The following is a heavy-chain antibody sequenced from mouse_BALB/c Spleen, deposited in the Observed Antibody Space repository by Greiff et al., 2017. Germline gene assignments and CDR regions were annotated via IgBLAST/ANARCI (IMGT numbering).Heavy chain of an antibody. V-gene: IGHV5-9*03. CDR2: ISSGGGNT. D-gene: IGHD3-3*01. Sequence: EVQLVESGGGLVKPGGSLKLSCAASGFTFSSYTMSWVRQTPEKRLEWVATISSGGGNTYYPDSVKGRFTISRDNAKNNLYLQMSSLRSEDTALYYCARSGRGYAMDYWGQGTSVTVSS. J-gene: IGHJ4*01. CDR1: GFTFSSYT. CDR3: ARSGRGYAMDY.